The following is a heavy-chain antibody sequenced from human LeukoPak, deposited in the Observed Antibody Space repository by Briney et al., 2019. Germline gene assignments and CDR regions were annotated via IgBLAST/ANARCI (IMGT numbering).Heavy chain of an antibody. CDR2: ISYDGTYA. CDR1: GLTFSSLA. J-gene: IGHJ4*02. V-gene: IGHV3-30*04. CDR3: ATESSLSN. D-gene: IGHD2/OR15-2a*01. Sequence: GRSLRLSCAASGLTFSSLAMDWVRQAPGKGLEWVGDISYDGTYASYAGSVRGRFTISRDNSKNTLYLQMNSLRIEDTAVYYCATESSLSNWGLGTLVTVSS.